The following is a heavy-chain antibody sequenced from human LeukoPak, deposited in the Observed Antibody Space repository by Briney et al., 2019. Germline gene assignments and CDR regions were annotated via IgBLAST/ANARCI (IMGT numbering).Heavy chain of an antibody. J-gene: IGHJ4*02. CDR3: AKSYKVIVEGYKSGYYFDY. V-gene: IGHV3-48*01. D-gene: IGHD3-22*01. CDR2: ISAASHGI. Sequence: PGGSLRLSCAASGFTFSSFSMNWVRQAPGKGLEWISHISAASHGIYYAASVKGRFTISRDNAKNSVFLQMTSLRPDDTAVYYCAKSYKVIVEGYKSGYYFDYWGQGTLVTVSS. CDR1: GFTFSSFS.